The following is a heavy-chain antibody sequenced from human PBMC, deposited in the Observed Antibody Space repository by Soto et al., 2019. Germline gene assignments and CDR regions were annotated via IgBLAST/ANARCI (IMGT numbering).Heavy chain of an antibody. J-gene: IGHJ4*02. CDR1: GFTFSTYA. CDR2: ISGRGSST. Sequence: LRLSCAASGFTFSTYAMGWVRQAPGKGLEWVSGISGRGSSTYYADSVKGRFTISRDNSKNTLYLQMNSLRAEDTAVYYCAKDVTSGRDYDSSGSYDYWGQGTQVTVSS. V-gene: IGHV3-23*01. D-gene: IGHD3-22*01. CDR3: AKDVTSGRDYDSSGSYDY.